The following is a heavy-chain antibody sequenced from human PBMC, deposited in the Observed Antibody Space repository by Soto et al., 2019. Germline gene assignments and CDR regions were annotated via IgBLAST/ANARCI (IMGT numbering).Heavy chain of an antibody. CDR1: GFTFSAHA. J-gene: IGHJ4*02. V-gene: IGHV3-23*01. CDR3: ARDLTTHDY. CDR2: LGTIGA. Sequence: EVQLLESGGGLVQPGGSLRLSCVGSGFTFSAHAITWVRQAPGKGLEWVSTLGTIGAFYADSVKGRFTISRDNSNNTVNLQMNTRRGEDTAIYYCARDLTTHDYWGQGTVVTVSS.